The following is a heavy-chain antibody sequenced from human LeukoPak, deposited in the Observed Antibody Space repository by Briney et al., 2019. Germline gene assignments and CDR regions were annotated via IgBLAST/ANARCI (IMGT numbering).Heavy chain of an antibody. D-gene: IGHD6-13*01. J-gene: IGHJ4*02. Sequence: GRSLRLSCAASGFTFSSYSMNWVRQAPGKGLEWVSSISSSSSYIYYADSVKGRFTISRDNAKNSLYLQMNSLRAEDTAVYYCARARVISLAAAGPDYWGQGTLVTVSS. CDR3: ARARVISLAAAGPDY. V-gene: IGHV3-21*01. CDR1: GFTFSSYS. CDR2: ISSSSSYI.